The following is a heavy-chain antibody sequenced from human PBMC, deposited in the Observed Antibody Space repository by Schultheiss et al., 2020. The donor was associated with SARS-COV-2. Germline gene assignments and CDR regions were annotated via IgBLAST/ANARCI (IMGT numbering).Heavy chain of an antibody. J-gene: IGHJ3*02. CDR1: GGSFSGYY. CDR2: IYTSGTT. V-gene: IGHV4-59*10. CDR3: ATDAWWHDAFDI. Sequence: SQTLSLTCAVYGGSFSGYYWSWIRQPPGKGLEWIGRIYTSGTTNYNSSLKSRVTISVDKSKNQISLKLSSVTAADTAVYYCATDAWWHDAFDIWGQGTMVTVSS. D-gene: IGHD2-15*01.